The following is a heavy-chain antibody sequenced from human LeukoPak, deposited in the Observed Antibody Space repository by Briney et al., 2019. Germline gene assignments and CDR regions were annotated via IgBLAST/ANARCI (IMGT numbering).Heavy chain of an antibody. CDR3: ARDTLYGSGSYYTVKYYYYMDV. D-gene: IGHD3-10*01. Sequence: GGSLRLSCAASGFTFSSYWMSWVRQAPGKGLEWAANIKQDGSEKYYVDSVKGRFTISRDNAKNSLYLQMNSLRAEDTAVYYCARDTLYGSGSYYTVKYYYYMDVWGTGRPVTVSS. V-gene: IGHV3-7*01. CDR1: GFTFSSYW. J-gene: IGHJ6*03. CDR2: IKQDGSEK.